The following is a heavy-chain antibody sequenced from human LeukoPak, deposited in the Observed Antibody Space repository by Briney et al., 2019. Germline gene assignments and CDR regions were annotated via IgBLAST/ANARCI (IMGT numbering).Heavy chain of an antibody. CDR1: GFTFSNYW. CDR3: ARSVQSGFDP. Sequence: GGSLRLSCAASGFTFSNYWMSWVRQAAGKGLEWVANIKQDGSEKYYVDSVKGRFTISRDNAKNSLYLQMNSLRAEDTAEYYCARSVQSGFDPWGQGTLVTVSS. V-gene: IGHV3-7*01. CDR2: IKQDGSEK. D-gene: IGHD6-19*01. J-gene: IGHJ5*02.